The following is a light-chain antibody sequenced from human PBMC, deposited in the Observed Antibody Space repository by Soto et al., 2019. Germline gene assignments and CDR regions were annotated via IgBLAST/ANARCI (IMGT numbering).Light chain of an antibody. CDR3: QQYSSVPIT. CDR2: WAS. Sequence: DIVMTQSPDSLAVSLGERATINCKSSQSVLYSSNNKNPLSWYQQKPGQPPKLLISWASARESGVPDRISGSGSGTDFTLTIRSVQAEDVAVYYCQQYSSVPITFGQGTRLEIK. CDR1: QSVLYSSNNKNP. V-gene: IGKV4-1*01. J-gene: IGKJ5*01.